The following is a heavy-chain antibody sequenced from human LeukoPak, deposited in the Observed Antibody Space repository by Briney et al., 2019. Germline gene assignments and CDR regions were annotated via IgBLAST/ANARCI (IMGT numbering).Heavy chain of an antibody. CDR1: GFTFSSYW. V-gene: IGHV3-74*01. CDR3: ARSKFYLDY. Sequence: GGSLRLSCVASGFTFSSYWMHWVRQAPGKGLVWVSRINTDASTTSYADSVKGRFTISRDNAKNTVYLQMNSLRAEDTAVYYCARSKFYLDYWGQGTLVTVSS. J-gene: IGHJ4*02. CDR2: INTDASTT.